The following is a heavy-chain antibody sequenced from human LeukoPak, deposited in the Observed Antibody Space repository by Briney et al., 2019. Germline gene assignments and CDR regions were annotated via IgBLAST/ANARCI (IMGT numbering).Heavy chain of an antibody. CDR3: ARDPPSRGTRYFDY. V-gene: IGHV3-7*01. CDR2: INQDGSEK. J-gene: IGHJ4*02. D-gene: IGHD3-16*01. Sequence: PGGSLRLSCTASGFSLSNSWMSWVRQAPGTGLEWVANINQDGSEKHYVDSVKGRFTISRDNAKNSLYLQMDSLRVEDTAVYYCARDPPSRGTRYFDYWGQGTLVTVSS. CDR1: GFSLSNSW.